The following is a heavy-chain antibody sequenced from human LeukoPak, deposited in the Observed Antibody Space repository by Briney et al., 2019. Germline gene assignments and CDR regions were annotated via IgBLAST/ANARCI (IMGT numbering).Heavy chain of an antibody. CDR2: ISSSSSTI. J-gene: IGHJ4*02. CDR3: ARDRNSGSAPNDY. V-gene: IGHV3-48*01. D-gene: IGHD1-26*01. Sequence: QPGGSLRLSCAASGFTFSSYAMNWVRQAPGKGLEWISYISSSSSTIYYADSVKGRFTISRDNAKNSLYLQMNSLRAEDTAVYYCARDRNSGSAPNDYWGQGTLVTVSS. CDR1: GFTFSSYA.